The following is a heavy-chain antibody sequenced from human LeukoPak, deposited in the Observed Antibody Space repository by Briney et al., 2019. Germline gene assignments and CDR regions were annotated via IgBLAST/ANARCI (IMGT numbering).Heavy chain of an antibody. CDR3: ARDLDYYDSSGYYYGTYYYGMDV. Sequence: ASVKVSFKASGYTFTSYGISWVRQAPGQGLEWMGWISAYNGNTNYAQKLQGRVTMTTDTSTSTTYMELRSLRSDDTAAYYCARDLDYYDSSGYYYGTYYYGMDVWGQGTTVTVSS. J-gene: IGHJ6*02. CDR2: ISAYNGNT. CDR1: GYTFTSYG. V-gene: IGHV1-18*01. D-gene: IGHD3-22*01.